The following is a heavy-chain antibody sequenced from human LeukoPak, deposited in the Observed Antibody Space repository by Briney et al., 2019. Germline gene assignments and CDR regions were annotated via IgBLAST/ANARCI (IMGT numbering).Heavy chain of an antibody. CDR2: IYSGGST. V-gene: IGHV3-66*01. J-gene: IGHJ4*02. D-gene: IGHD3-22*01. CDR1: GFTVSSNY. Sequence: GGSLRLSCAASGFTVSSNYMSWVRQAPGKGLEWVSVIYSGGSTYYADSVKGRFTISRDNSKNMLYLQMNSLRAEDTAVYYCARDSYDSSGYYPLDYWGQGTLVTVSS. CDR3: ARDSYDSSGYYPLDY.